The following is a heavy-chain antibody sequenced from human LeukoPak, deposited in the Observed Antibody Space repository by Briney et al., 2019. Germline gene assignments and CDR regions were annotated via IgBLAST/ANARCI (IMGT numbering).Heavy chain of an antibody. D-gene: IGHD2-21*02. CDR3: ARDVVVVTAIPRYYYYYYYMDV. CDR2: ISSSSYI. CDR1: GFTFSSYS. V-gene: IGHV3-21*01. Sequence: PGGSLRLSCAASGFTFSSYSMNWVRQAPGKGLEWVSSISSSSYIYYADSVKGRFTISRDNAKNSLYLQMNSLRAEDTAVYYCARDVVVVTAIPRYYYYYYYMDVWGKGTTVTVSS. J-gene: IGHJ6*03.